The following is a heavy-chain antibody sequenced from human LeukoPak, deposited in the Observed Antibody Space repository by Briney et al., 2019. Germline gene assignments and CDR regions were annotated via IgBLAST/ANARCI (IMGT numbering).Heavy chain of an antibody. Sequence: PGGSLRLSWAASGFTFSSYWMSWVRQAPGKGLEWVANIKQDGSEKYYVDSVKGRFTISRDNAKNSLYLQMNSLRVGDTAVYYCAKDGGYGSGLVGNFDYWGQGTLVTVSS. CDR1: GFTFSSYW. J-gene: IGHJ4*02. CDR2: IKQDGSEK. V-gene: IGHV3-7*03. D-gene: IGHD1-26*01. CDR3: AKDGGYGSGLVGNFDY.